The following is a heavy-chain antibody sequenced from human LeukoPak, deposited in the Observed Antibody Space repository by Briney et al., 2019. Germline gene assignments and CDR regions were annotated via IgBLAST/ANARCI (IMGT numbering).Heavy chain of an antibody. D-gene: IGHD1-14*01. CDR3: ARELPLSSGPFDY. J-gene: IGHJ4*02. CDR1: GFTVSSNY. CDR2: IYSGGDT. V-gene: IGHV3-66*01. Sequence: GGSLRLSCAVSGFTVSSNYMSWVRQAPGKGLEWVSMIYSGGDTYYADSVKGRFTISRDNSKNTLYLQMNSLRAEDTAVYYCARELPLSSGPFDYWGQGTLVTVSS.